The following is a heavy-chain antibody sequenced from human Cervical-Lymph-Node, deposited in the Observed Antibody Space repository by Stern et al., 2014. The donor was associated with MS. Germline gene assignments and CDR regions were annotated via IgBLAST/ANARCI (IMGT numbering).Heavy chain of an antibody. J-gene: IGHJ4*02. V-gene: IGHV4-59*01. CDR2: IHDSGST. Sequence: VQLVASGPGLVKPSESLSLTCTVSGGSITSYYCSWIRTSPGTGLEWIGYIHDSGSTAYNPSLKSRVTISVDSSKNQFSLRLSSATAADTAVYYCARGRMYHFDSWGQGTLVTVSS. D-gene: IGHD2-8*01. CDR1: GGSITSYY. CDR3: ARGRMYHFDS.